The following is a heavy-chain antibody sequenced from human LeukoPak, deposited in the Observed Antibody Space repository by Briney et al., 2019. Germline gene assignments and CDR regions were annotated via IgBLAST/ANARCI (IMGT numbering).Heavy chain of an antibody. J-gene: IGHJ3*02. D-gene: IGHD1-26*01. CDR3: AGDVGGSYAGDAFDI. V-gene: IGHV4-31*03. Sequence: SETLSLTCTVSGGSISSGDYDWTWIRQHPGKSLEWIGYIDYSGTTYNPSLKSRGTISIDTSKKQFSLKLSSVTAADTAVYYCAGDVGGSYAGDAFDIWGQGMMVIVSS. CDR1: GGSISSGDYD. CDR2: IDYSGTT.